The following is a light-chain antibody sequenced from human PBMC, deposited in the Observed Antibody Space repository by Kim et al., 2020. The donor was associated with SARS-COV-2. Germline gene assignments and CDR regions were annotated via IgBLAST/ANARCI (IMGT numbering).Light chain of an antibody. J-gene: IGKJ1*01. CDR3: QQYSSSLQT. CDR1: QSGTNNF. Sequence: SPGERATLSCRATQSGTNNFLAWYQQKRGQAPSLLIYGASRRATGIQDRFSGSGSGTDFTLTISRLEPEDFAVYYCQQYSSSLQTFGQGTKVDIK. V-gene: IGKV3-20*01. CDR2: GAS.